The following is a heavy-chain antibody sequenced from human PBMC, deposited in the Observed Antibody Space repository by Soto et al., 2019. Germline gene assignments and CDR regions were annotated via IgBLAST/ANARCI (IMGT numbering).Heavy chain of an antibody. CDR2: IIPFFGIA. J-gene: IGHJ4*02. Sequence: QVQLVQSGAEVKKPESSVKVSCNASGGLFSSYAINWVRQAPGQGLEWMGGIIPFFGIANYAQKFQGRFTITADESTSTAYMELSSLRSEDTAVYYCARDGLYGSGSYYPPLGFDYWGQGTLVTVSS. CDR3: ARDGLYGSGSYYPPLGFDY. D-gene: IGHD3-10*01. V-gene: IGHV1-69*12. CDR1: GGLFSSYA.